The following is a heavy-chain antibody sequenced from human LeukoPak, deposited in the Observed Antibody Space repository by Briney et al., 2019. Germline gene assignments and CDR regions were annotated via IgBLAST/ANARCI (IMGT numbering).Heavy chain of an antibody. D-gene: IGHD4-17*01. CDR1: GFAVSNNY. V-gene: IGHV3-53*01. CDR3: ARAPYGDYAGDYYYGMDV. Sequence: GGSLRLSCAASGFAVSNNYMGWARQAPGKGLEWVSLIYSGGISYYVDPVKGQFTISRDNSKNTLYLQMNSLRAEDTAVYHCARAPYGDYAGDYYYGMDVWGQGTTVTVSS. CDR2: IYSGGIS. J-gene: IGHJ6*02.